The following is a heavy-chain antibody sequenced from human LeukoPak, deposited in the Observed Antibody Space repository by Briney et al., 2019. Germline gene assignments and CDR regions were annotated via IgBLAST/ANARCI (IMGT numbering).Heavy chain of an antibody. D-gene: IGHD3-10*01. CDR2: IRYDGSDE. CDR1: GFTLSNYG. J-gene: IGHJ3*01. Sequence: GGSLRLSCAASGFTLSNYGMHWVRQAPGKGLEWLAFIRYDGSDEQYADSVKGRFTISRDYFKNTLYLQMNSLRIEDTAVYYCARGGRSVIRGPQATFDVWGQGTMVTVSS. CDR3: ARGGRSVIRGPQATFDV. V-gene: IGHV3-30*02.